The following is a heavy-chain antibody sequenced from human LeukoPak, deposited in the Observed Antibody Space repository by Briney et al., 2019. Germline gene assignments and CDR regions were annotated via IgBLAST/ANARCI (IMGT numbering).Heavy chain of an antibody. CDR2: IYYSGST. CDR1: GGSISGYY. J-gene: IGHJ3*02. CDR3: ARGGLENGYHSNDGFDI. D-gene: IGHD3-22*01. V-gene: IGHV4-59*01. Sequence: SETLSLTCTVSGGSISGYYWSWIRQPPGKGLEWIGYIYYSGSTKYNPSLKSRVTMSVDTSRNQFSLKLSSVTAPDTAVYYCARGGLENGYHSNDGFDIWGQGTMVTVSS.